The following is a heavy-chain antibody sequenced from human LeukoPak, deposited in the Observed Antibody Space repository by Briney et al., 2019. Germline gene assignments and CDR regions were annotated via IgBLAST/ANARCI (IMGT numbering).Heavy chain of an antibody. CDR3: ASAARGYCSSTSCYASFDY. V-gene: IGHV3-74*01. CDR1: GFTLSSYW. Sequence: PGGSLRLSCAASGFTLSSYWMHWVRQAPGKGLVWVSRISSDGSSTSYADSVKGRFTISRDNAKNSLYLQMNSLRAEDTAVYYCASAARGYCSSTSCYASFDYWGQGTLVTVSS. CDR2: ISSDGSST. J-gene: IGHJ4*02. D-gene: IGHD2-2*01.